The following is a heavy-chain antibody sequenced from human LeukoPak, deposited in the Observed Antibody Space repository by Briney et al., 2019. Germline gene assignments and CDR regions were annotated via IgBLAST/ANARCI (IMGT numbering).Heavy chain of an antibody. Sequence: SETLSLTCTVSGDSISSYYWSWIRQPPGKGLEWIGYIYTSGGTNYIPSLKGRVTISIDTSKNQFSLKLSSVTAADSAVYYCARLTRLSTSPDRYYSDYWGQGTLVTVSS. V-gene: IGHV4-4*09. D-gene: IGHD6-6*01. CDR3: ARLTRLSTSPDRYYSDY. J-gene: IGHJ4*02. CDR2: IYTSGGT. CDR1: GDSISSYY.